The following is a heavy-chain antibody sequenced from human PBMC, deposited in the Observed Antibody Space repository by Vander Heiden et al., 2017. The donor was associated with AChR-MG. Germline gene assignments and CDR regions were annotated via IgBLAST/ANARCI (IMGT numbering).Heavy chain of an antibody. J-gene: IGHJ4*02. V-gene: IGHV4-34*01. Sequence: QVQLQQWGAGLLKPSETLSLTCAVYGGSFSGYYWSWIRQPPGKGLEWIGEINHSGSTNYNPSLKSRVTISVDTSKNQFSLKLSSVTAADTAVYYCARRRNIVGVVAATHFDYWGQGTLVTVSS. CDR3: ARRRNIVGVVAATHFDY. D-gene: IGHD2-15*01. CDR1: GGSFSGYY. CDR2: INHSGST.